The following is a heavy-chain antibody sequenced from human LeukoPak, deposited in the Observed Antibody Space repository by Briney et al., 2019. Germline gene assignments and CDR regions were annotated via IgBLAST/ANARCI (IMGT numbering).Heavy chain of an antibody. V-gene: IGHV4-61*01. CDR3: ARDRYCSGGSCYSGWFDP. Sequence: SETLSLTCTVSGGSISSSSYYWSWIRQPPGKGLEWIGYIYYSGSTNYNPSPKSRVTISVDTSKNQFSLKLSSVTAADTAVYYCARDRYCSGGSCYSGWFDPWGQGTLVTVSS. D-gene: IGHD2-15*01. CDR2: IYYSGST. J-gene: IGHJ5*02. CDR1: GGSISSSSYY.